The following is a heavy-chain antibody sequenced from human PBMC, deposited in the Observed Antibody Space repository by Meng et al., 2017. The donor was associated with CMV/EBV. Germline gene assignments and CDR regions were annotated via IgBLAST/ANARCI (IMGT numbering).Heavy chain of an antibody. CDR2: IKQDGSEK. Sequence: GESLKISCAASGFTFSSYWMSWVRQAPGTGLEWVANIKQDGSEKYYVDSVKGRFTISRDNAKNSLYLQMNSLRAEDTAVYYCARDFGPYCTNGVCYTRFDYWGQGTLVTVSS. J-gene: IGHJ4*02. CDR3: ARDFGPYCTNGVCYTRFDY. D-gene: IGHD2-8*01. CDR1: GFTFSSYW. V-gene: IGHV3-7*01.